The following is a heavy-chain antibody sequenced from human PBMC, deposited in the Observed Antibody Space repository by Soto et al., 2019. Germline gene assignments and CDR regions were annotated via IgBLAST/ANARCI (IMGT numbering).Heavy chain of an antibody. Sequence: LRLSCAASGFTFRSYGMHWVRQAPGKGLEWVAVIWYDGSNKYYADSVKGRFTISRDNSKNTLYLQMNSLRAEDTAVYYCARDRLPAEDIVVVPAAADYYYGMDVWGQGTTVTVS. V-gene: IGHV3-33*01. CDR1: GFTFRSYG. CDR3: ARDRLPAEDIVVVPAAADYYYGMDV. D-gene: IGHD2-2*01. CDR2: IWYDGSNK. J-gene: IGHJ6*02.